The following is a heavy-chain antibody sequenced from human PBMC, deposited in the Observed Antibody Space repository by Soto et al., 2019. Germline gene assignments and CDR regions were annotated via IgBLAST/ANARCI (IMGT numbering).Heavy chain of an antibody. CDR2: ISAYKTNI. D-gene: IGHD3-10*01. Sequence: ASVKVSCKASGYTFPNYGITWVRQAPGQGLEWMGWISAYKTNIKYAQKFQGRVTLTTDTSTSTAYMELRSLRSDDTAIYYCVRALDGSGAYYTDFWGQGTLVTVSS. CDR3: VRALDGSGAYYTDF. V-gene: IGHV1-18*01. J-gene: IGHJ4*02. CDR1: GYTFPNYG.